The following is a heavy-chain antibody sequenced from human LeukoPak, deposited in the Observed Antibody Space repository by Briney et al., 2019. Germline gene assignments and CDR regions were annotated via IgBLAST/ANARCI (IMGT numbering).Heavy chain of an antibody. CDR3: ARALSGYDLFAY. CDR1: GFTFSSYW. J-gene: IGHJ4*02. D-gene: IGHD5-12*01. CDR2: INSDGSST. Sequence: GGSLRLSCAASGFTFSSYWMHWVRQAPGKGRGGVSRINSDGSSTSYAGSVKGRFTTSRDNAKNTLYLQMNSLRAEDTAVYYCARALSGYDLFAYWGQGTLVTVSS. V-gene: IGHV3-74*01.